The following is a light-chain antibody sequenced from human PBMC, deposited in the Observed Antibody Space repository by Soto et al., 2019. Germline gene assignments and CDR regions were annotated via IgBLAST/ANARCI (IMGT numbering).Light chain of an antibody. V-gene: IGLV4-60*02. CDR1: SGHGRYI. J-gene: IGLJ1*01. Sequence: QSVLTQSSSASASLGSSVKLTCTLSSGHGRYIIAWHQQQPGKAPRYLMKLEGSGGYNKGSGVPDRFSGSSSGADHYLTISNVQVEDEAYYYCETWDRNTLHYVFGTGTKVTVL. CDR3: ETWDRNTLHYV. CDR2: LEGSGGY.